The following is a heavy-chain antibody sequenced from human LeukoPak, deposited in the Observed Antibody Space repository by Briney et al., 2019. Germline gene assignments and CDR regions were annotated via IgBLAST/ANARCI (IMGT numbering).Heavy chain of an antibody. Sequence: ASVKVSCKASGGTFSSYGISWVRQAPGQGLEWMGGIIPIFGRAKYAQKFQGRVTITADESTSTAYLEVNSLRSEDTAVYYCARDGWLQLHAFDIWGQGTMVTVSS. J-gene: IGHJ3*02. D-gene: IGHD5-24*01. CDR3: ARDGWLQLHAFDI. CDR2: IIPIFGRA. V-gene: IGHV1-69*13. CDR1: GGTFSSYG.